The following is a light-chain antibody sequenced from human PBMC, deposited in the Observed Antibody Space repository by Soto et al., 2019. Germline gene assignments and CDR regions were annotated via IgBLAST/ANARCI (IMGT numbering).Light chain of an antibody. CDR1: QSISTY. CDR2: AAS. Sequence: DLHMIPCRSCLSESEVDRDTFTYLARQSISTYLSWYQQKPGKAPKLLIFAASRLQSEVPSRFSGSRSGTDFTLTISGLQPEDFATYYRQHYNSFGTFGQGTKVDIK. V-gene: IGKV1-39*01. J-gene: IGKJ1*01. CDR3: QHYNSFGT.